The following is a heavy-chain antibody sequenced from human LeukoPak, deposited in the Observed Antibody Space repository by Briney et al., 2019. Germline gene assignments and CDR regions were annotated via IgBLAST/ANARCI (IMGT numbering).Heavy chain of an antibody. Sequence: ASVKVSCKASGYTFTSYAMNWVRQAPGQGLEWMGWINTNAGNPTYAQGFTGRFVFSLDTSVSTAYLQISSLKAEDTAVYYCARVELDTAMDYYYYGMGVWGQGTTVTVSS. D-gene: IGHD5-18*01. CDR3: ARVELDTAMDYYYYGMGV. J-gene: IGHJ6*02. CDR2: INTNAGNP. CDR1: GYTFTSYA. V-gene: IGHV7-4-1*02.